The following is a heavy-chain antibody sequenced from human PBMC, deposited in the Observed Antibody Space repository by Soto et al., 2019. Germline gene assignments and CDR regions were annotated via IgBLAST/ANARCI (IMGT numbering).Heavy chain of an antibody. CDR1: GYSFTSYW. Sequence: PGESLKISCKGSGYSFTSYWIGWVRQMPGKGLEWMGIIYPGDSDTRYSPSFQGQVTMSADKSISTAYLQWSSLKASDTAMYYCARRYDFWSSYYSYGMDVWGQGTTVTVSS. J-gene: IGHJ6*02. CDR2: IYPGDSDT. V-gene: IGHV5-51*01. D-gene: IGHD3-3*01. CDR3: ARRYDFWSSYYSYGMDV.